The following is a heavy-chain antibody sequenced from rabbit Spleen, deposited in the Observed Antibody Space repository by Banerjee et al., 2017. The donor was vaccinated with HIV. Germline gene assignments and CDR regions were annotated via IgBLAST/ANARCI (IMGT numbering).Heavy chain of an antibody. J-gene: IGHJ4*01. CDR1: GVSLNDKDV. CDR3: ARDAGSGPYIDGYFNL. Sequence: EQLEESGGGLVKPEGSLTLTCKASGVSLNDKDVMCWVRQAPGKGLEWIACINIVTGKSVYASWAKGRFMMSRTSSTTVTLQMTSVTVADTATYFCARDAGSGPYIDGYFNLWGPGTLVTVS. D-gene: IGHD8-1*01. CDR2: INIVTGKS. V-gene: IGHV1S45*01.